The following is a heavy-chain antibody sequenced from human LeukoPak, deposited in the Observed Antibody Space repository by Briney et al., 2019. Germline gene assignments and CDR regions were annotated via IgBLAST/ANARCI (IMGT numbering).Heavy chain of an antibody. V-gene: IGHV1-69*13. J-gene: IGHJ5*02. CDR2: IIPIFGTA. D-gene: IGHD2-2*01. CDR1: GYTFTSYY. CDR3: ASHSYIVVVPAATWNWFDP. Sequence: ASVKVSCKASGYTFTSYYMHWVRQAPGQGLEWMGGIIPIFGTANYAQKFQGRVTITADESTSTAYMELSSLRSEDTAVYYCASHSYIVVVPAATWNWFDPWGQGTLVTVSS.